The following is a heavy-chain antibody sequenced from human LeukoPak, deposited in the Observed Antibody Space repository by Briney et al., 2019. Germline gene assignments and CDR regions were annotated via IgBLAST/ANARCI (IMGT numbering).Heavy chain of an antibody. CDR3: ARPTYFYDGRGSYYYFDY. CDR2: IYPGDSDT. Sequence: GESLKISCKGSGYSFTNYWIGWVRQMPGKGLEWTGIIYPGDSDTRYSPSFQGKVTISADKSISTAYLQWSSLKASDTAMYYCARPTYFYDGRGSYYYFDYWGQGTLVTVSS. CDR1: GYSFTNYW. J-gene: IGHJ4*02. V-gene: IGHV5-51*01. D-gene: IGHD3-22*01.